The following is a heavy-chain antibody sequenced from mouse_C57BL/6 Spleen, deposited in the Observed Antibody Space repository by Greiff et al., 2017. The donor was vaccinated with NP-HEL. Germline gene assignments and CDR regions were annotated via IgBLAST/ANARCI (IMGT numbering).Heavy chain of an antibody. V-gene: IGHV2-2*01. CDR3: ASPNWEGYFDV. CDR2: IWSGGST. CDR1: GFSLTSYG. Sequence: VQLQQSGPGLVQPSQSLSITCTVSGFSLTSYGVHWVRQSPGKGLEWLGVIWSGGSTDYNAAFISRLSISKDNSKSQVFFKMNSLQADDTAIYYCASPNWEGYFDVWGTGTTVTVSS. D-gene: IGHD4-1*01. J-gene: IGHJ1*03.